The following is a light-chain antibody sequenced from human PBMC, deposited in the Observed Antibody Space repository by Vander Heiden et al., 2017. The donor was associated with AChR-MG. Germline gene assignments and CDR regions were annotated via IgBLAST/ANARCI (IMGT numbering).Light chain of an antibody. Sequence: EIVMTQSPATLSVSPGERATLSCRASQSVSSNLAWYQQNPAQAPQLLNYGASTGAMGIAARSGGSGPGKDFTITISSRPSEDFAIYCCQQNKNWARITFGHRTRVDIK. CDR2: GAS. CDR1: QSVSSN. CDR3: QQNKNWARIT. J-gene: IGKJ3*01. V-gene: IGKV3-15*01.